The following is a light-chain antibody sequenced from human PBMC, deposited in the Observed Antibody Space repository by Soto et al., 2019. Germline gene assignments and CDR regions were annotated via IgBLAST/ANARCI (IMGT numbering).Light chain of an antibody. CDR3: QQFGTSPPST. V-gene: IGKV3-20*01. J-gene: IGKJ5*01. CDR2: GAS. Sequence: EIVLTQSPGTLSLSPGERATLSCRASQSVSSNYLAWYQQKPGQAPRLLIYGASSRATAIPDRFSGSGSGTDFALTISRLAPEDFAVYYCQQFGTSPPSTFGQGTRLEIK. CDR1: QSVSSNY.